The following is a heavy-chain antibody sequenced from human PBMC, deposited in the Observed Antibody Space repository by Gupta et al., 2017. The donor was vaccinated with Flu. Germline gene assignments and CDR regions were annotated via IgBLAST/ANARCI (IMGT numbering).Heavy chain of an antibody. CDR2: LGGSGGST. D-gene: IGHD3-22*01. Sequence: EVQLLESGGGLVQPGGSLRLSCAASGFTFSSYAMSWVRQAPGKALDGVAGLGGSGGSTYYADSVNGRFTISRNNAKKTLDMQMNSLRAEDTAVYYCAKDRVRVVDEDAFDIWGQGTMVTVSS. CDR1: GFTFSSYA. J-gene: IGHJ3*02. CDR3: AKDRVRVVDEDAFDI. V-gene: IGHV3-23*01.